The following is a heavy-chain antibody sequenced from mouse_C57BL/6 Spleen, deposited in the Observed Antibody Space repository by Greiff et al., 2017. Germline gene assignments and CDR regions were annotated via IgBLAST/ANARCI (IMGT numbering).Heavy chain of an antibody. CDR2: IRSKSNNYAT. V-gene: IGHV10-1*01. J-gene: IGHJ4*01. Sequence: EVQLVESGGGLVQPKGSLKLSCAASGFSFNTYAMNWVRQAPGKGLEWVARIRSKSNNYATYYADSVKDRFTISRDDSESMLYLQMNNLKTEDTAMYYCVRQGGFTDAMDYWGQGTSVTVSS. D-gene: IGHD1-1*01. CDR1: GFSFNTYA. CDR3: VRQGGFTDAMDY.